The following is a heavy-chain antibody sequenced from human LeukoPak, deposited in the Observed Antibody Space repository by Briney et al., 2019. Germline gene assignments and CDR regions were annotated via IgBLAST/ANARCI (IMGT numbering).Heavy chain of an antibody. D-gene: IGHD3-22*01. CDR3: ARDYNSPRVRSYYDSSG. V-gene: IGHV4-4*02. J-gene: IGHJ4*02. CDR2: IYHSGST. CDR1: GGSISSSNW. Sequence: SETLSLTCAVSGGSISSSNWWSWVRQPPGKGLEWIGEIYHSGSTNYNPSLKSRVTISVDKSKNQFSLKLSSVTAADTAVYYCARDYNSPRVRSYYDSSGWGQGTLVTVSS.